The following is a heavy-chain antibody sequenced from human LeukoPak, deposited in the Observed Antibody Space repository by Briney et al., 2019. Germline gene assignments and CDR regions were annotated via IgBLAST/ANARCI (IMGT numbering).Heavy chain of an antibody. CDR3: ARHVWVAVADPNWFDP. Sequence: SETLSLTCTVSGGSISSYYWSWIRQPPGKGLEWIGYIYYSGSTNYNPSLKSRVTISVDTSKNQFSLKLSSVTAADTAVYYCARHVWVAVADPNWFDPWGQGTLVTVSS. CDR1: GGSISSYY. V-gene: IGHV4-59*08. D-gene: IGHD6-19*01. CDR2: IYYSGST. J-gene: IGHJ5*02.